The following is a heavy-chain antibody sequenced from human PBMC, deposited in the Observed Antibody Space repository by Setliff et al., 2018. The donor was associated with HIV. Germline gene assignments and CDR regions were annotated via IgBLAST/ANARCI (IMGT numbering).Heavy chain of an antibody. V-gene: IGHV3-21*01. D-gene: IGHD1-26*01. CDR2: ISSTSNYR. J-gene: IGHJ3*02. CDR1: GFTFSSYS. Sequence: KTSETLRLSCAASGFTFSSYSMNWVRQAPGKGLEWVSSISSTSNYRYYADSMKGRFTISRDNAKNSLYLQMNSLRAEDTAVYYCARRGNYMEDAFDIWGQGTMVTVSS. CDR3: ARRGNYMEDAFDI.